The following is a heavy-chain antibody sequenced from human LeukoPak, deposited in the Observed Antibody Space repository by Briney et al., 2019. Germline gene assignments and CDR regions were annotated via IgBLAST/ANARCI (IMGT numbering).Heavy chain of an antibody. CDR1: GFTFSSYA. D-gene: IGHD1-14*01. CDR2: ISYDGSNK. V-gene: IGHV3-30*04. J-gene: IGHJ5*02. Sequence: GGSLRLSCAASGFTFSSYAMHWVRQAPGKGLEWVAVISYDGSNKYYADSVKGRFTISRDNSKNTLYLQMNSLRAEDTAVYYCARGSSTGTLSLWFDPWGQGTPVTVSS. CDR3: ARGSSTGTLSLWFDP.